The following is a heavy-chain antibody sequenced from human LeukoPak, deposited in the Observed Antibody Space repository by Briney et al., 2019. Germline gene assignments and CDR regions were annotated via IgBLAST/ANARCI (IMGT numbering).Heavy chain of an antibody. J-gene: IGHJ3*02. V-gene: IGHV4-4*09. CDR3: ARGGLGHGFDI. D-gene: IGHD3-16*01. CDR2: IYTSGST. CDR1: GGSISSYY. Sequence: PSETLSLTCTVSGGSISSYYWSWIRQPPGKGLEWIGYIYTSGSTNYNPSLKSRVTISVDTSKNQFSLKLSSVTAADTAVYYCARGGLGHGFDIWGQGTMVTVSS.